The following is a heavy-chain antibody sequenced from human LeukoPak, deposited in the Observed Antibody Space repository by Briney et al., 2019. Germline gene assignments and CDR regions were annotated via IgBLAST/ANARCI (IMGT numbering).Heavy chain of an antibody. J-gene: IGHJ3*02. Sequence: PSETLSLTCAVSGGSISSSNWWSWVRQPPGKGLEWIGEIYHSGSTNYNPSLKSRVTISVDKSKNQFSLKLSSVTAADTAVYYCARVYSGSGRPSAFDIWGQGTMVTVSS. CDR1: GGSISSSNW. D-gene: IGHD1-26*01. CDR3: ARVYSGSGRPSAFDI. CDR2: IYHSGST. V-gene: IGHV4-4*02.